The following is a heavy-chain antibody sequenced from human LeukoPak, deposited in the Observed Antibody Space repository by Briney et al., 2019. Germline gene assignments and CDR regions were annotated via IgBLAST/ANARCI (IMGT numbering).Heavy chain of an antibody. CDR1: GDSMSNYY. D-gene: IGHD2-2*01. CDR2: IYYSGST. V-gene: IGHV4-59*01. J-gene: IGHJ4*02. CDR3: ARSVVLYYFDY. Sequence: PSETLSLTCTVSGDSMSNYYRSWIRQPPGKGLEWIGYIYYSGSTSYNPSLKSRVTISEDTSKNQFSLKLSSVTAADTAVYYCARSVVLYYFDYWGQGTLVTVPS.